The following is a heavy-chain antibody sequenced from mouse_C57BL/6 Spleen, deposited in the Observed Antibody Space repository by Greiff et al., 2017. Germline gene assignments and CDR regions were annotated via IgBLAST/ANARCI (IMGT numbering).Heavy chain of an antibody. CDR2: INYDGSST. Sequence: EVMLVESEGGLVQPGSSMKLSCTASGFTFSDYYMAWVRQVPEKGLEWVANINYDGSSTYYLDSLKSRFIISRDNAKNILYLQMSSLKSEDTATYYCARSSYGNYDYFDYWGQGTTLTVSS. J-gene: IGHJ2*01. CDR3: ARSSYGNYDYFDY. CDR1: GFTFSDYY. V-gene: IGHV5-16*01. D-gene: IGHD2-1*01.